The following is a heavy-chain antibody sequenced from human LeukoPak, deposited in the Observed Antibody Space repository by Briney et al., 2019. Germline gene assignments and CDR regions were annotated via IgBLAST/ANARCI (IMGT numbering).Heavy chain of an antibody. V-gene: IGHV4-61*08. D-gene: IGHD3-22*01. CDR2: IYYSGST. J-gene: IGHJ4*02. Sequence: SETLSLTCAVSGGSISSGGYSWSWIRQPPGKGLEWIGYIYYSGSTNYNPSLKSRVTISVDTSKNQFSLKLSSVTAADTAVYYCARGGDSSGYYWFDYWGQGTLVTVSS. CDR3: ARGGDSSGYYWFDY. CDR1: GGSISSGGYS.